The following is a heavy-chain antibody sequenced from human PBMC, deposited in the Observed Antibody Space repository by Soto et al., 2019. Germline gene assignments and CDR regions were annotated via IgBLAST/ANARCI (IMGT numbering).Heavy chain of an antibody. V-gene: IGHV3-66*01. CDR1: GFKVSDNY. CDR2: IYAAGLT. CDR3: ARDRVSLTGRGIFES. D-gene: IGHD3-10*01. Sequence: GGSLRLSCAASGFKVSDNYVSWVRQAPGKGLEWVSVIYAAGLTFYADSVKGRFTISRDNSKNTVFLQMDSLRAEDTAVYYCARDRVSLTGRGIFESWGQGPLVTVSS. J-gene: IGHJ4*02.